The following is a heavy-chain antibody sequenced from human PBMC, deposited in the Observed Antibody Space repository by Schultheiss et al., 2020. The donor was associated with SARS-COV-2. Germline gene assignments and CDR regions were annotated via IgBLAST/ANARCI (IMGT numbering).Heavy chain of an antibody. Sequence: GGSLRLSCAASGFTFSSYAMSWVRQAPGKGLEWVSAISGSGGSTYYADSVKGRFTISRDNSKNTLYLQMNSLRAEDTAVYYCARHYYDSSGPSDAFDILGQGTMVTVSS. V-gene: IGHV3-23*01. CDR2: ISGSGGST. CDR3: ARHYYDSSGPSDAFDI. D-gene: IGHD3-22*01. J-gene: IGHJ3*02. CDR1: GFTFSSYA.